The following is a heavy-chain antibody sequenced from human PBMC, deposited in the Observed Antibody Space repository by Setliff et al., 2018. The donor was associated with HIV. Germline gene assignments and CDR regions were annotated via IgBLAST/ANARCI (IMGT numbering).Heavy chain of an antibody. CDR2: VYHSGST. D-gene: IGHD3-22*01. J-gene: IGHJ4*02. CDR1: GHSIRSGYY. V-gene: IGHV4-38-2*01. Sequence: SETLSLTCSVSGHSIRSGYYWGWIRQPPGKGLEWIGTVYHSGSTYYNPSLQGRVTMFFDTSEDHFSLRLSSVTAADTAVYYCASRWGSYYDTNGHPFDYWGQGTLVTVSS. CDR3: ASRWGSYYDTNGHPFDY.